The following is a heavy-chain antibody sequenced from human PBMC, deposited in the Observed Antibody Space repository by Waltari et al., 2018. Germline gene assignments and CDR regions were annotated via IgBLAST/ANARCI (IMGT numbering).Heavy chain of an antibody. Sequence: QVQLQQGGAGLLKPWGTLSLACSVYGGSLGAYYWSWSRPPPGKGLAWIWEINRSGSTNYNTYTKRRVTRSADTDKNKFSLKLRSVTGADTAVYYCERSHWVGRSSWYTDYFDYWGQGTLVTVSS. J-gene: IGHJ4*02. CDR2: INRSGST. CDR3: ERSHWVGRSSWYTDYFDY. D-gene: IGHD6-13*01. V-gene: IGHV4-34*01. CDR1: GGSLGAYY.